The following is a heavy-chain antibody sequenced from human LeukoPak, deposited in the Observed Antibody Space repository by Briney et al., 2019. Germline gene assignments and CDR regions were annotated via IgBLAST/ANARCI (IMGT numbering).Heavy chain of an antibody. V-gene: IGHV3-11*04. CDR3: AKDGGNYNLDY. Sequence: GGSLRLSCAASGFTFSEYYMSWIRQAPGKGLEWVSYISSSGSTIYYADSVKGRFTISRDNAKNSLYLQMNSLRAEDTAVYCCAKDGGNYNLDYWGQGTLVTVSS. J-gene: IGHJ4*02. CDR1: GFTFSEYY. D-gene: IGHD1-26*01. CDR2: ISSSGSTI.